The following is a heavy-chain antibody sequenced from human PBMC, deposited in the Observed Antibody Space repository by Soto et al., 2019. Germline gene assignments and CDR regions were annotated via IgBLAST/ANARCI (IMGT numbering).Heavy chain of an antibody. CDR3: ARVSGRKEVWFDP. Sequence: SVKVSCKASGGTFSSYAISWVRQAPGQGLEWMGGIIPIFGTANYAQKFQGRVTITADESTSTAYMELSSLRSEDTAVYYCARVSGRKEVWFDPWGQGTLVTVSS. CDR1: GGTFSSYA. V-gene: IGHV1-69*13. J-gene: IGHJ5*02. D-gene: IGHD1-26*01. CDR2: IIPIFGTA.